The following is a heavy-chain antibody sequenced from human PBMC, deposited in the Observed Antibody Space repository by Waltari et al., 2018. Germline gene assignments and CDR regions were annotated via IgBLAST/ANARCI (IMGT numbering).Heavy chain of an antibody. CDR3: ARDLGIAAAGGGYY. CDR2: IKQDGSEK. CDR1: GFTFSSYW. D-gene: IGHD6-13*01. Sequence: VQLVQSGGGLVQPGGSLRLSCAASGFTFSSYWMSWVRQAPGKGLEWVANIKQDGSEKYYVDSVKGRFTISRDNAKNSLYLQMNSLRAEDTAVYYCARDLGIAAAGGGYYWGQGTLVTVSS. J-gene: IGHJ4*02. V-gene: IGHV3-7*04.